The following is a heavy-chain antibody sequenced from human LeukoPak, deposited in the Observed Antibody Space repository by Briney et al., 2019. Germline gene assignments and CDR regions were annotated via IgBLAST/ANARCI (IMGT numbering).Heavy chain of an antibody. D-gene: IGHD6-13*01. CDR1: GGSISSGSYY. J-gene: IGHJ3*02. Sequence: PSETLSLTCTVSGGSISSGSYYWSWIRQPAGKGLEWIGRIYTSGSTNYNPSLKSRVTMSVDTSKNQFSLKLSSVTAADTAVYYCARSLWYSDAFDIWGQGTMVIVSS. CDR3: ARSLWYSDAFDI. CDR2: IYTSGST. V-gene: IGHV4-61*02.